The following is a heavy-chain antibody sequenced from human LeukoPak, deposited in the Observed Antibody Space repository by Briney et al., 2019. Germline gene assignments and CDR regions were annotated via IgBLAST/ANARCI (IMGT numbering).Heavy chain of an antibody. CDR2: IHHSGST. D-gene: IGHD2/OR15-2a*01. CDR3: AGHHPRNTVDF. V-gene: IGHV4-34*01. CDR1: GGSFSEYY. Sequence: SETLSLTCAVYGGSFSEYYWSWIRQPPGKGLEWIGEIHHSGSTNYNPSLKSRVTMSVDTSKNQFSLKLSSVTAADTAVYYCAGHHPRNTVDFWGQGTLVTVSS. J-gene: IGHJ4*02.